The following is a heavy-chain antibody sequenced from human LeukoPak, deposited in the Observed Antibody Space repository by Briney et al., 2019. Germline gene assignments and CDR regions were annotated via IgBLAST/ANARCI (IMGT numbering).Heavy chain of an antibody. Sequence: GGSLRLSCAASGFTFRNYWMSWVREAPGKGLEWVANIKEDGSEKYYVDSVKGRFTISRDNARNSLYLQMNSLRAEDTAVYYCASGRQLGYWGQGTLVTVSS. J-gene: IGHJ4*02. CDR1: GFTFRNYW. CDR3: ASGRQLGY. V-gene: IGHV3-7*01. D-gene: IGHD6-13*01. CDR2: IKEDGSEK.